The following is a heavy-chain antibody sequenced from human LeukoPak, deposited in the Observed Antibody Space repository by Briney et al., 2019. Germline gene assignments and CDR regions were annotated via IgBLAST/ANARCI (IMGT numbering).Heavy chain of an antibody. D-gene: IGHD1-26*01. CDR3: AKSIFSGSYSPFDY. V-gene: IGHV3-30*18. CDR1: GYTLTELS. Sequence: ARSGYTLTELSMHWVRQAPGKGLEWVAVISYDGSNKYYADSVKGRFTISRDNSKNTLYLQMNSLRAEDTAVYYCAKSIFSGSYSPFDYWGQGTLVTVSS. J-gene: IGHJ4*02. CDR2: ISYDGSNK.